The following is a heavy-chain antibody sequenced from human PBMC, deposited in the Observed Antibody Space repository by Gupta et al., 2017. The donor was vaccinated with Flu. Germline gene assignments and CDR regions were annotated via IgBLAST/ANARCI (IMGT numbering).Heavy chain of an antibody. CDR3: AGIRGWQQFDY. CDR1: GFTFRSYW. J-gene: IGHJ4*02. D-gene: IGHD3-10*01. CDR2: IAPDHSVK. V-gene: IGHV3-7*01. Sequence: EEQLVESGGGLVQQGGSLRLSCVVSGFTFRSYWMDWVRQAPGMGLEWVANIAPDHSVKNYAVSVKGRFTISRDDAKNSLYLQLNSLRAEDTAVYYCAGIRGWQQFDYSVQLVLVTLSS.